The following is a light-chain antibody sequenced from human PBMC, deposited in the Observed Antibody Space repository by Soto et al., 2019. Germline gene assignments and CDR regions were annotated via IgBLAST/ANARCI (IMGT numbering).Light chain of an antibody. CDR2: GAS. CDR1: QSVSSSY. Sequence: IVLTHSPGTLSLSPGERATLSCSASQSVSSSYLAWYQRKPGQAPRLLIYGASSRATGIPDRFSGSGSGTDFNLTISRLEPEDFAMYYCQHYGSSPRTFGQGTKVDIK. CDR3: QHYGSSPRT. V-gene: IGKV3-20*01. J-gene: IGKJ1*01.